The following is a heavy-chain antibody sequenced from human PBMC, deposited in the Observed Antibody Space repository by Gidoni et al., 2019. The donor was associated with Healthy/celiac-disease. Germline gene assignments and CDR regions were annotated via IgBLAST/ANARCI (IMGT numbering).Heavy chain of an antibody. J-gene: IGHJ6*02. D-gene: IGHD6-6*01. CDR3: ARVQSFEYGSSSSYYYYGMDV. CDR2: TRNKANSYTT. Sequence: EVQLVESGGGLVQPGGSLRLSCAASGFTFSDHYMAWVRQAPGKGLEWVGRTRNKANSYTTEYAASVKGRFTISRDDSKNSLYLQMNSLKTEDTAVYYCARVQSFEYGSSSSYYYYGMDVWGQGTTVTVSS. V-gene: IGHV3-72*01. CDR1: GFTFSDHY.